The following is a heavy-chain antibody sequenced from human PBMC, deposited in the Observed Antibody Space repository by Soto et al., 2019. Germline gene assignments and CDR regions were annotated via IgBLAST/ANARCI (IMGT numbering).Heavy chain of an antibody. V-gene: IGHV1-24*01. CDR2: FDPEDGET. CDR3: ATKIRAGEYSSSNSWFDP. CDR1: GYTLTELS. J-gene: IGHJ5*02. D-gene: IGHD6-6*01. Sequence: ASVKVSCKVSGYTLTELSMHWVRQAPGKGLEWMGGFDPEDGETIYAQKFQGRVIMTEDTSTDTAYMELSSLRSEDTAVYYCATKIRAGEYSSSNSWFDPWGQGTLVTVSS.